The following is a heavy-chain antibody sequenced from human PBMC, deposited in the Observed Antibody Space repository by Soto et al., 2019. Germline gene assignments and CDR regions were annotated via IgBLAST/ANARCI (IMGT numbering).Heavy chain of an antibody. CDR2: IVVGSGNT. CDR3: ETYTWNQGDAFDI. CDR1: GFTFTSSA. D-gene: IGHD1-20*01. V-gene: IGHV1-58*01. Sequence: SVKVSCKASGFTFTSSAVQWVRQARGQRLEWIGWIVVGSGNTNYAQKFQERVTITRDMSTSTAYMELSSLRSEDTAVYYCETYTWNQGDAFDIWGQGTMVTVSS. J-gene: IGHJ3*02.